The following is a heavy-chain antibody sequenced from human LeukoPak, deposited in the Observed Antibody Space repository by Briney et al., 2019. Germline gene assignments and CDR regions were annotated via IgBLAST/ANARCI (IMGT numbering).Heavy chain of an antibody. Sequence: SGKVSCKAAARTLSSYAISWVRQAHGQGLEWIGRIIPIFGTANYAQKFQGRVTITAHKSTSTAYMELSSLRSEDTAVYYCATIVGATNEGFDPWGQGTLVTVSS. CDR2: IIPIFGTA. CDR1: ARTLSSYA. J-gene: IGHJ5*02. D-gene: IGHD1-26*01. CDR3: ATIVGATNEGFDP. V-gene: IGHV1-69*06.